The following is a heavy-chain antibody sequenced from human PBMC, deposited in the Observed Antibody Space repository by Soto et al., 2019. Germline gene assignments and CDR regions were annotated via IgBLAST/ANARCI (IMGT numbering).Heavy chain of an antibody. CDR1: GFTFSSYG. Sequence: GGSLRLSCAASGFTFSSYGMHWVRQAPGKGLEWVAFIWYDGSNKYYADSVKGRFTISRDNSKNTLYLQMNSLRAEDTAVYYCARDSGSYDPYFDYWGQGTLVTVSS. V-gene: IGHV3-33*01. J-gene: IGHJ4*02. CDR2: IWYDGSNK. D-gene: IGHD1-26*01. CDR3: ARDSGSYDPYFDY.